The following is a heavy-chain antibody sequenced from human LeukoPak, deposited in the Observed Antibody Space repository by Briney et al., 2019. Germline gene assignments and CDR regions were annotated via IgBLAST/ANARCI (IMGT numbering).Heavy chain of an antibody. D-gene: IGHD2-2*01. CDR1: GYTFTGYY. CDR3: ARGKWRSSTSCPFDY. J-gene: IGHJ4*02. CDR2: INPNSGGT. Sequence: GASVKVSCKASGYTFTGYYMHWVRQAPGQGLEWVGWINPNSGGTNYAQKFQGRVTMTRDTSISTAYMELSRLRSDDTAVYYCARGKWRSSTSCPFDYWGQGTLVTVSS. V-gene: IGHV1-2*02.